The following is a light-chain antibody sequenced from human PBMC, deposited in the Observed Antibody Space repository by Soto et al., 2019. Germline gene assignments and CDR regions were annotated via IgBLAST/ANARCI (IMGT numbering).Light chain of an antibody. CDR1: QSVSSN. J-gene: IGKJ1*01. CDR3: QQYNNWPPGPWT. CDR2: GAS. Sequence: EIVMTQSPATLSVSPGERATLSCRASQSVSSNLAWYQQKPGQAPRLLIYGASTRATGIPARFSGSGSGTDFTLTISSLQSEDFAVYYCQQYNNWPPGPWTFGQGTKVEIK. V-gene: IGKV3-15*01.